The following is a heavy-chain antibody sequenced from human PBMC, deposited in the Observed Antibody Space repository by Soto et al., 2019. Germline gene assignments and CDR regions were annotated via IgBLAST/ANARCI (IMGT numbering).Heavy chain of an antibody. J-gene: IGHJ4*02. Sequence: SETLSLTCGVYGGSFSGYYWSWIRQPPGQGLEWIGEINHSGGTNYNPSLKSRVTISVDTSKNQFSLNLSSVTAADTAVYYCARGHYDFWSGYRPRGHFDYWGQGALVTVSS. CDR3: ARGHYDFWSGYRPRGHFDY. CDR2: INHSGGT. V-gene: IGHV4-34*01. CDR1: GGSFSGYY. D-gene: IGHD3-3*01.